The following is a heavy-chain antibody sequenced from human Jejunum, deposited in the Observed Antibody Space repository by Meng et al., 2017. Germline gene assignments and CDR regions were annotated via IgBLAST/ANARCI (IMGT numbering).Heavy chain of an antibody. CDR1: GGFSSIYW. D-gene: IGHD1-7*01. CDR3: ARGWKYAWFN. CDR2: MHQSGSS. V-gene: IGHV4-4*02. J-gene: IGHJ4*02. Sequence: QVQPEESGPGLGRPSGALSPTGAVSGGFSSIYWWSWPRQPPGKGLEWIGEMHQSGSSNYNPSLKSRLTMSVDESKNHFSLKLNSVTAADTAVYYCARGWKYAWFNWGQGTLVTVSS.